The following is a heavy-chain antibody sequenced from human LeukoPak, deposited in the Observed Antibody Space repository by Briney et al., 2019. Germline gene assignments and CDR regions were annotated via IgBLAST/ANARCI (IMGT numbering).Heavy chain of an antibody. CDR2: IYTSGST. J-gene: IGHJ4*02. V-gene: IGHV4-61*02. CDR3: ARYGYDSSGYHFDY. CDR1: GGSISSGSHY. D-gene: IGHD3-22*01. Sequence: PSQTLSLTCTVSGGSISSGSHYWSWIRQPAGKGLEWIGRIYTSGSTNYNPSLKSRVTISVDTSKNQFSLKLSSVTAADTAVYYCARYGYDSSGYHFDYWGQGTLVTVSS.